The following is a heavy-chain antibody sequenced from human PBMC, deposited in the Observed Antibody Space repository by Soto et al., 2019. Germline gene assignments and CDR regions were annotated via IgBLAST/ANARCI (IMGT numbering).Heavy chain of an antibody. CDR1: GYTFTSYY. V-gene: IGHV1-46*01. J-gene: IGHJ4*02. CDR3: ARDDSSGYYHSSVHY. CDR2: INPSGGST. Sequence: GASVKVSCKASGYTFTSYYMHWVRQAPGQGLEWMGIINPSGGSTSYAQKFQGRVTMTRDTSTSTVYMELSSLRSEDTAVYYCARDDSSGYYHSSVHYCGPGTLVTVSS. D-gene: IGHD3-22*01.